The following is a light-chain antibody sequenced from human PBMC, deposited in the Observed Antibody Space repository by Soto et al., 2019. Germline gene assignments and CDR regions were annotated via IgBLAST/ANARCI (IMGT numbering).Light chain of an antibody. CDR1: QSISNW. Sequence: DIQMTQSPSTLSASVGDRVTITCRASQSISNWLAWYQQKPGKAPKLLIYKASNLESGVPSRFGGSGSGTEFTLTISSLQPDDFATYYCQRYDSYSESTFGQGPEVEIK. CDR2: KAS. CDR3: QRYDSYSEST. V-gene: IGKV1-5*03. J-gene: IGKJ1*01.